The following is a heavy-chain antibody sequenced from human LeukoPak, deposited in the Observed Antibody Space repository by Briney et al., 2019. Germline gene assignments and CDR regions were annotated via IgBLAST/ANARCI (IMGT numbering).Heavy chain of an antibody. CDR1: GFTFSNYA. V-gene: IGHV3-30-3*01. CDR3: ARDGLTTTFYYVSRSYYPY. D-gene: IGHD3-10*01. Sequence: GGSLRLSCAASGFTFSNYAMHWVGQAPGKGLEGVAVISYDGSNKYYADSVKGRFTISRDNSKNRLYMQMNSLTAEDTAVYYCARDGLTTTFYYVSRSYYPYWRQGTLVTVSS. CDR2: ISYDGSNK. J-gene: IGHJ4*02.